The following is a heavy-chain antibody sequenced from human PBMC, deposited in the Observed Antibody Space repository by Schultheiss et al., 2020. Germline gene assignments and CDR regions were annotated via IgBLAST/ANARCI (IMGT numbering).Heavy chain of an antibody. Sequence: GGSLRLSCAASGFVLSSYSISWVRQSPGKGLEWVSSISRNSSYIYYEDSVKGRFTISRDNAKNSLYLRMNSLRAEDTAVYYYARDLNDYSNFVGWFDPWGQGTLVTGSS. CDR1: GFVLSSYS. CDR2: ISRNSSYI. D-gene: IGHD4-11*01. CDR3: ARDLNDYSNFVGWFDP. J-gene: IGHJ5*02. V-gene: IGHV3-21*06.